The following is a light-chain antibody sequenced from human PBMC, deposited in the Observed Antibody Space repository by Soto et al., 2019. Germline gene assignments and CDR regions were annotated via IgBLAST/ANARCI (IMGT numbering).Light chain of an antibody. Sequence: VMTQSPATLSVSPGERATLSCRASQSISSNLAWYQQKLGQAPRLFIFRASSRATGVPARFSGGGSGTEFTLTITSLQSEDFAVYYCHQYNGWPRTFGQGTKVDIK. CDR1: QSISSN. J-gene: IGKJ1*01. CDR3: HQYNGWPRT. CDR2: RAS. V-gene: IGKV3-15*01.